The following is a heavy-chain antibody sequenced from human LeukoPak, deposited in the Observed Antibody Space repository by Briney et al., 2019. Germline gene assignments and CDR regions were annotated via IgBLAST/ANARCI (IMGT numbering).Heavy chain of an antibody. J-gene: IGHJ3*02. CDR2: ISDFGVFT. CDR3: ARKWNGAFDI. D-gene: IGHD1-1*01. CDR1: GFTFGVYA. V-gene: IGHV3-23*01. Sequence: PGGSLRLSCAASGFTFGVYAMSWVRQAPGKGLEWVSDISDFGVFTNYLGSVKGRFTISRDNSENRLYMHMNSLRADDTAVYYCARKWNGAFDIWSQGTMVT.